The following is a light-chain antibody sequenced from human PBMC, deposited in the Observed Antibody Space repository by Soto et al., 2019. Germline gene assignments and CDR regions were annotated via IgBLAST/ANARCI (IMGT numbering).Light chain of an antibody. V-gene: IGKV1-33*01. Sequence: DIQMTQSPSSLSASVGDRVTITCQASQDISNYLNWYQQKPGKAPKLLIYDASNLETGVPSRFSGTGSGTDFTFTISNLQPEDVATYYCQHYHNLPLTFGGGTKVEIK. J-gene: IGKJ4*01. CDR3: QHYHNLPLT. CDR2: DAS. CDR1: QDISNY.